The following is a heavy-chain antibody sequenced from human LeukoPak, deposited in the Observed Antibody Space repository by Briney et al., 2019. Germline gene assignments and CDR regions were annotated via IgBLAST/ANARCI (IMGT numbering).Heavy chain of an antibody. V-gene: IGHV1-18*01. D-gene: IGHD1-26*01. J-gene: IGHJ4*02. Sequence: ASVKVSCKASGYTFISYGISWVRQAPGQGLEWMGWISAYNGNTNYAQKLQGRVTMTTDTSTSSAYMELRSLRSDDTAVYYCARVKFNLEVGATTMDFDYWGQGTLVTVSS. CDR1: GYTFISYG. CDR3: ARVKFNLEVGATTMDFDY. CDR2: ISAYNGNT.